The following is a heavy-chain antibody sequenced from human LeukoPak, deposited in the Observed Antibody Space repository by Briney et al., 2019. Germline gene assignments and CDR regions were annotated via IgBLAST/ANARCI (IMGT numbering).Heavy chain of an antibody. CDR3: TTGPEGGNYYFDY. J-gene: IGHJ4*02. CDR2: VKSKTDGGTT. V-gene: IGHV3-15*01. CDR1: GFTFANAW. D-gene: IGHD4-23*01. Sequence: KTGGSLRLSCAASGFTFANAWVTWVRQAPGRGLEWVGRVKSKTDGGTTDYAAPVKGRFTISRDDSKAMLYLQMNSLKTEDTAVYYCTTGPEGGNYYFDYWGQGTLVTVSS.